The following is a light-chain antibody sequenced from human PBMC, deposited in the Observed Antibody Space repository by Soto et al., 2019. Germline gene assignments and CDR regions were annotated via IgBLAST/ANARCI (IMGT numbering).Light chain of an antibody. CDR1: QSISSY. J-gene: IGKJ5*01. V-gene: IGKV1-39*01. CDR3: PQSYSTIT. Sequence: DIHITQSPAPLSASLGDRVTITFRASQSISSYLNWYQKKPGKAPKLMIYAASSLPSGVPSRFSGSGSGTDFTLAISSLPPEDFETYYCPQSYSTITFGQGTRVEIK. CDR2: AAS.